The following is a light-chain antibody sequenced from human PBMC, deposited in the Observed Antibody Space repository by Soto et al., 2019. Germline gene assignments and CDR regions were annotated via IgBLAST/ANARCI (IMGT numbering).Light chain of an antibody. Sequence: DIHLTQSPSSLSASVGDRVTITCRASQNINNYLIWFQHKPGKAPKLLIYAASILQSGVPSRFSGTGSETDFTLTISSLQPEDFATYSCQQSYTTPWTFGQGTKVEI. CDR2: AAS. CDR1: QNINNY. V-gene: IGKV1-39*01. J-gene: IGKJ1*01. CDR3: QQSYTTPWT.